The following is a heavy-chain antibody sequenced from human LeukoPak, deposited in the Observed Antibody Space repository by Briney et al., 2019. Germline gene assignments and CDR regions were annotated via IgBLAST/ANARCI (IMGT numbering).Heavy chain of an antibody. D-gene: IGHD3-10*01. J-gene: IGHJ1*01. V-gene: IGHV3-7*01. CDR1: GFTFSNYW. Sequence: GGSLRLSCEGSGFTFSNYWIGWVRQAPGKGLQWVADIKTDGSNRYYVDSVKGRFTISRDNSKSSLYLQMNSLRTEDTAVYYCATYRSFNRRELQYWGQGPVLPVSS. CDR2: IKTDGSNR. CDR3: ATYRSFNRRELQY.